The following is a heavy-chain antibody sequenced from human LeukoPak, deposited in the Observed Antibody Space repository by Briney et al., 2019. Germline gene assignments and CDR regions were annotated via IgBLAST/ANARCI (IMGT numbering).Heavy chain of an antibody. CDR3: ARDDFWSGREETNWFDP. CDR2: IYYSGTT. D-gene: IGHD3-3*01. V-gene: IGHV4-30-4*01. Sequence: PSQTLSLTCTVSGASISSGDYYWTWIRQPPGRGLEWIGYIYYSGTTYYSPSLNSRVTISVDTSKNHFSLKLTSVIAADTAVYYCARDDFWSGREETNWFDPWGQGTLVTVSS. CDR1: GASISSGDYY. J-gene: IGHJ5*02.